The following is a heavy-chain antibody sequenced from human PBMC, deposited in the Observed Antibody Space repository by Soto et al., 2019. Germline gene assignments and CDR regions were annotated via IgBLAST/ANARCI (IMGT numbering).Heavy chain of an antibody. D-gene: IGHD3-9*01. CDR3: ASVSYFNAFDY. CDR2: IYYSGST. J-gene: IGHJ4*02. V-gene: IGHV4-30-4*08. Sequence: SETLSLTCTVSGGSISSGVYYWSWIRQPPGKGLEWIGYIYYSGSTYYNPSLKSRVTISVDTSKNQFSLKLSSVTAADTAVYYCASVSYFNAFDYWGQGTLVTVSS. CDR1: GGSISSGVYY.